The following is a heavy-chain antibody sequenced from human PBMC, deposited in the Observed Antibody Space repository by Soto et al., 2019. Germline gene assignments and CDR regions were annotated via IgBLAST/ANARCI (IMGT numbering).Heavy chain of an antibody. V-gene: IGHV2-5*02. CDR3: AHTSPPWRFAYYFAY. J-gene: IGHJ4*02. CDR1: WFSLSPRGVG. CDR2: IYWDDDK. D-gene: IGHD3-10*01. Sequence: SGPTLVNPTQTLTLACTFSWFSLSPRGVGVGWIRQPPRKALEWLALIYWDDDKRYNPSLKSRLTVTKDTSKNQVVLTMTNMGPVDTATYYCAHTSPPWRFAYYFAYWGQGTLVTVSS.